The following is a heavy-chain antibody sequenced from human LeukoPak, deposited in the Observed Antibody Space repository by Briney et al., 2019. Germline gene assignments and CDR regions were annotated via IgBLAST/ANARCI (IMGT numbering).Heavy chain of an antibody. CDR1: GFTFSSHA. V-gene: IGHV3-23*01. J-gene: IGHJ4*02. D-gene: IGHD6-19*01. Sequence: SGGSLRLSCAASGFTFSSHAMSWVRQAPGKGLEWVSAISDRGDNKQYTDSVKGRLTISRDNFKNTLYLQMNSLRADDTAVYYCAKSSRYGTGWYGRIDYWGQGTLVTVS. CDR2: ISDRGDNK. CDR3: AKSSRYGTGWYGRIDY.